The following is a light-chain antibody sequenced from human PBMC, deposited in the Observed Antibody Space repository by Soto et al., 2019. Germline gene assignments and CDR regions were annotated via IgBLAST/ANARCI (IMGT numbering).Light chain of an antibody. Sequence: AVVTQEPSLTVSPGGTVTPTCGLSTGAVTSGHYPYWFQQKAGQAPRTRIYDTSNKHSWTPARCSGSLLGGKAALTLSGAQPEDEADYYFLLSYSGARRVFGGGTKLAV. V-gene: IGLV7-46*01. CDR1: TGAVTSGHY. CDR2: DTS. CDR3: LLSYSGARRV. J-gene: IGLJ3*02.